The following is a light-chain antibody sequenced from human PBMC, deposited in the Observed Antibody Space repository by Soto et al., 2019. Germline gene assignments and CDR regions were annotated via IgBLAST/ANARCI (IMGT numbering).Light chain of an antibody. J-gene: IGLJ2*01. CDR3: QSYGSSLSVV. Sequence: QSVLTQPPSVSGAPGQRVTISCTGSSSNIGAGYDVQWYQQLPGTAPKLLIYANNNRPSGVPDRFSGSKSGTSASLAITGLQAEYEGDYYCQSYGSSLSVVFGGGTKLTVL. V-gene: IGLV1-40*01. CDR1: SSNIGAGYD. CDR2: ANN.